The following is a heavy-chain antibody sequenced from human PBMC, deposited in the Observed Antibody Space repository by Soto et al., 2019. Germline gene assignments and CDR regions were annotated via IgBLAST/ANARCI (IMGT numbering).Heavy chain of an antibody. J-gene: IGHJ4*02. D-gene: IGHD2-15*01. CDR2: INAGNGNT. CDR3: AKDYPPLGSGGSCYDY. V-gene: IGHV1-3*01. CDR1: GYTFTSYA. Sequence: ASVKVSCKASGYTFTSYAMHWVRQAPGQRLEWMGWINAGNGNTKYLQKFQGRVTITRDTSASTAYMELSSLRSEDTAVYYCAKDYPPLGSGGSCYDYWGQRTLVTVSS.